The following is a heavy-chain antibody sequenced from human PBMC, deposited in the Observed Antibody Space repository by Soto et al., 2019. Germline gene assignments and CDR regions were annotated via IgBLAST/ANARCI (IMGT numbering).Heavy chain of an antibody. V-gene: IGHV1-69*12. CDR2: IMPVFRRP. CDR1: GGTFRTSA. J-gene: IGHJ6*02. CDR3: ARDKDRLQLGRNYYYILDV. Sequence: QVQLVQSGAEVKKPGSSVKVSCKASGGTFRTSAISWVRQAPGQGLEWVGGIMPVFRRPKYAQNFQDRVTITAYESTSTAYMELSSLRSDDTAVYYCARDKDRLQLGRNYYYILDVWGQGTAVTVSS. D-gene: IGHD1-1*01.